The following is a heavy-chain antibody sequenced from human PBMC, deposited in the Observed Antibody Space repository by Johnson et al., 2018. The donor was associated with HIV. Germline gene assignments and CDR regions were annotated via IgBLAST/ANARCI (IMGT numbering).Heavy chain of an antibody. Sequence: QVQLVESGGGVVQPGRSLRLSCAASGFTFSSYAMHWVRQAPGKGPEWVAVISYDGSNKYYADSVKGRFTISRDTSKNMLYLQMNSLRPEETAVYYCTRGSFTDDAFDVWGLGTMVTVSS. V-gene: IGHV3-30*14. CDR1: GFTFSSYA. J-gene: IGHJ3*01. D-gene: IGHD1-26*01. CDR2: ISYDGSNK. CDR3: TRGSFTDDAFDV.